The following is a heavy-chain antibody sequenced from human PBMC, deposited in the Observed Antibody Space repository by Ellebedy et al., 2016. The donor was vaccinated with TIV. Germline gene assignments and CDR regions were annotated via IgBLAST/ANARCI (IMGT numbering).Heavy chain of an antibody. CDR2: IYYGGTT. D-gene: IGHD1-26*01. V-gene: IGHV4-59*02. CDR1: GASVKNDY. Sequence: MPSETLSLTCDVSGASVKNDYWSWVRQPPMKGLEWIGYIYYGGTTSYNPSLGNRVTMSLDTSKNQFSLKVVSVTAADTAVYYCARELGGIDWEPLGYWGQGALVIVSS. CDR3: ARELGGIDWEPLGY. J-gene: IGHJ4*02.